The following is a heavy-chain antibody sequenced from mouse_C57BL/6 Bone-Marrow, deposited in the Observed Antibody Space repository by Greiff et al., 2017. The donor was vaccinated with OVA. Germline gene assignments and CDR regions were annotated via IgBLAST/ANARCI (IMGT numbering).Heavy chain of an antibody. V-gene: IGHV14-3*01. J-gene: IGHJ1*03. D-gene: IGHD1-1*01. Sequence: DVQLQESVAELVRPGASVKLSCTTSGFNIKNTYMHWVKQRPEQGLEWIGRIDPANGNTKYDPKFQGKATITADTSSNTAYLQLSSLTSEDTAIYYCARYGYYCSSPYLYSHGWCKGITVTVS. CDR2: IDPANGNT. CDR3: ARYGYYCSSPYLYSHG. CDR1: GFNIKNTY.